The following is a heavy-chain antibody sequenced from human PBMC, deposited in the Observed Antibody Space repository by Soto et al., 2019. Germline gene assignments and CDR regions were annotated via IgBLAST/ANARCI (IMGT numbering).Heavy chain of an antibody. J-gene: IGHJ6*02. D-gene: IGHD3-3*01. Sequence: SETLSLTCTVSGGSVSSGSYYWSWIRQPPGKGLEWIGYIYYSGSTNYNPSLKSRVTISVDTSKNQFSLKLSSVTAADTAVYYCARAYDDFWSGYEARHVPYYYYGMDVWGQGTTVTVSS. CDR3: ARAYDDFWSGYEARHVPYYYYGMDV. V-gene: IGHV4-61*01. CDR2: IYYSGST. CDR1: GGSVSSGSYY.